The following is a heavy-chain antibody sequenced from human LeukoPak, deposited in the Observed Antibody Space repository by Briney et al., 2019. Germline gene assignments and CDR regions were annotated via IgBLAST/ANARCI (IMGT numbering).Heavy chain of an antibody. CDR3: AKDESGDDYSNYGAFDI. J-gene: IGHJ3*02. CDR1: GFTFSSYG. Sequence: GGSLRLSCAASGFTFSSYGMHWVRQAPGKGLEWVAFIRYDGCNKYYADSVKGRFTISRDNSKNTLYLQMNSLRAEDTAVYYCAKDESGDDYSNYGAFDIWGQGTMVTVSS. CDR2: IRYDGCNK. D-gene: IGHD4-11*01. V-gene: IGHV3-30*02.